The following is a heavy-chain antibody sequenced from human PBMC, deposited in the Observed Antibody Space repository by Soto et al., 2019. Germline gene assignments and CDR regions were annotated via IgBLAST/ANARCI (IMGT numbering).Heavy chain of an antibody. J-gene: IGHJ2*01. Sequence: SESLSLTYTVSGGSISGGVHSWSWIRQPPGKGLEWIGHIFDSGSTYYNPSLKSRLTISVDTSKNQFSLRLSSVTAADTAVYYCAREIMPRTNDWYFDLWGRGTLVTVSS. CDR3: AREIMPRTNDWYFDL. D-gene: IGHD2-8*01. CDR1: GGSISGGVHS. V-gene: IGHV4-30-4*01. CDR2: IFDSGST.